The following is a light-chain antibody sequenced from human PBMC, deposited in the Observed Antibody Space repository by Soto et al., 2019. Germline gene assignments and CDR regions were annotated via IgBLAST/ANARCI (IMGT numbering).Light chain of an antibody. V-gene: IGLV2-14*03. J-gene: IGLJ2*01. Sequence: QSALTQPASVSGSPGQSITISCTGTSNDVGGYDYVTWYQHHPGKAPKLMIYDVSNRPSGISDRFSASKSGNTGSLTISGVQAEDGAHYYCSSYTSRATLVFGGGTKLTVL. CDR1: SNDVGGYDY. CDR3: SSYTSRATLV. CDR2: DVS.